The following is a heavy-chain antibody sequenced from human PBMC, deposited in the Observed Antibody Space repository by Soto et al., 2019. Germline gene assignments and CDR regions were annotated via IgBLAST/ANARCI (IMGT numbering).Heavy chain of an antibody. D-gene: IGHD6-13*01. V-gene: IGHV1-69*01. Sequence: VKVSYQASGGPFTSYSILWVRHSPGHGLEWMGGIIPIFGTANYAQKFQGRVTITADESTSTAYMELSNLRSEDTAVYYCATGYSSSWYSAFDIWGQGTTVTVSS. CDR2: IIPIFGTA. CDR3: ATGYSSSWYSAFDI. J-gene: IGHJ3*02. CDR1: GGPFTSYS.